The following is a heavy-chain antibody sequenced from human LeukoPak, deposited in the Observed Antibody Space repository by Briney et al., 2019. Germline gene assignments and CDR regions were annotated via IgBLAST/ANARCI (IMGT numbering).Heavy chain of an antibody. Sequence: PSETLSLTCTVSGDSISSYYWSWIRQPPGKGLEWIGYIYYSGSTNYNPSLKSRVTISVDTSKNQFSLRLSSVTAADTAVYYCARAVLRFLEWPNWFDPWGQGTLVTVSS. V-gene: IGHV4-59*01. D-gene: IGHD3-3*01. CDR2: IYYSGST. CDR3: ARAVLRFLEWPNWFDP. J-gene: IGHJ5*02. CDR1: GDSISSYY.